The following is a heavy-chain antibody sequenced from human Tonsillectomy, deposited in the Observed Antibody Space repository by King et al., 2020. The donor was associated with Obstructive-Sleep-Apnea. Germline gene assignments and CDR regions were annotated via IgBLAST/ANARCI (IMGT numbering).Heavy chain of an antibody. D-gene: IGHD2-2*01. CDR3: ARTVVVPAAHPTGGGDYGMDV. V-gene: IGHV3-66*01. J-gene: IGHJ6*02. CDR1: GFTVSSNY. Sequence: VQLVESGGGLVQPGGSLRLSCTASGFTVSSNYMSWVRQAPGKGLEWVSVVYGGGSTYYADSVKGGFTISRDTSKNTVSLKMNSPRVEDTAVYYCARTVVVPAAHPTGGGDYGMDVWGQGTTVTVSS. CDR2: VYGGGST.